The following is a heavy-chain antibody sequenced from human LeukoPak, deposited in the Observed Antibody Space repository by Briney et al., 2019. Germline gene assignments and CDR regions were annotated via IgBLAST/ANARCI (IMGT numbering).Heavy chain of an antibody. J-gene: IGHJ4*02. CDR1: GGSISSSSYY. D-gene: IGHD5-18*01. CDR2: FHYSGST. CDR3: ARGQKYRNGYTVTELGSGYFDY. V-gene: IGHV4-39*07. Sequence: SGTLSLTCSVSGGSISSSSYYWGWIRQPPGKGLEWIGTFHYSGSTYYNPSLKSRVTISVNMSKNQFSLKLISVTAEDTAVYYCARGQKYRNGYTVTELGSGYFDYWGQGTLVTVSS.